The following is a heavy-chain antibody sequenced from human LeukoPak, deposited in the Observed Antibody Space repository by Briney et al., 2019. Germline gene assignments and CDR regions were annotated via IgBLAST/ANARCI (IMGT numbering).Heavy chain of an antibody. CDR2: INTNTGNP. CDR1: GYTFTSYA. D-gene: IGHD3-3*01. V-gene: IGHV7-4-1*02. Sequence: EASVKVSCKASGYTFTSYAMNWVRQAPGQGLEWMGWINTNTGNPTYAQGFTGRFVFSLDTSVSTAYLQISSRKAEDTAVYYCARAEAYYDFWSGYHNWFDPWGQGTLVTVSS. CDR3: ARAEAYYDFWSGYHNWFDP. J-gene: IGHJ5*02.